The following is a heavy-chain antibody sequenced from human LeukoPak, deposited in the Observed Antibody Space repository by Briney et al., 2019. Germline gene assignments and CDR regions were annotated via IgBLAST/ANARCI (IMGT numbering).Heavy chain of an antibody. Sequence: ASVKVSCKASGGTFSSYAISWVRQAPGQGLEWMGRIIPILGIANYAQKFQGRVTITADKSTSTAYMELSSLRSEDTAVYYCARDLWSSTSCPGHYWGQGTLVTVSS. CDR3: ARDLWSSTSCPGHY. V-gene: IGHV1-69*04. CDR2: IIPILGIA. D-gene: IGHD2-2*01. J-gene: IGHJ4*02. CDR1: GGTFSSYA.